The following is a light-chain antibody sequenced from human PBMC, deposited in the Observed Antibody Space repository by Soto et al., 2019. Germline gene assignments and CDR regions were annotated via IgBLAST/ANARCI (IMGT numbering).Light chain of an antibody. CDR2: GAS. CDR3: QQYNNWWT. J-gene: IGKJ1*01. Sequence: EILMTQSPATLSVSPGERATLSCRASQSVDGNLAWYQQKPGQAPRLLIYGASTRATGISARFSGSGSGTEFTLTISSLQSEAFGVYYCQQYNNWWTFGQGTKVDIK. V-gene: IGKV3-15*01. CDR1: QSVDGN.